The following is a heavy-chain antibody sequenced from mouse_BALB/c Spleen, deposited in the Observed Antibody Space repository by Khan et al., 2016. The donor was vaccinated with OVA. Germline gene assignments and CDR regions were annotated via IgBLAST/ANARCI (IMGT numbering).Heavy chain of an antibody. J-gene: IGHJ4*01. Sequence: QVPLKESGPGLVAPSQILSITFTVSGFSFPGYGVNLGRQPPGKGLELLGMFWGDGSTYYHSSFKSRLSFSEDNSKSQVFLKRNKLQTDDTARYYCDRCTEDYALYAMDYRGQGTSVAVSS. CDR2: FWGDGST. CDR3: DRCTEDYALYAMDY. V-gene: IGHV2-6-7*01. CDR1: GFSFPGYG. D-gene: IGHD2-4*01.